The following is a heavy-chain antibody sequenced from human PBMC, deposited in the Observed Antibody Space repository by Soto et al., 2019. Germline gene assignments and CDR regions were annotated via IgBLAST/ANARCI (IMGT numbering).Heavy chain of an antibody. Sequence: QVQLVQSGAEVKKPGASVKVSCKASGYTFNRYYIHWVRQAPGQGLQWMAGDNPNSGDSNYAQEFQGRVTLTRDTSITTAYLEVRSLTSDDTAMYYCARGACSGQWLENFDYWGQGTLVTVSS. V-gene: IGHV1-2*02. J-gene: IGHJ4*02. CDR3: ARGACSGQWLENFDY. CDR1: GYTFNRYY. CDR2: DNPNSGDS. D-gene: IGHD6-19*01.